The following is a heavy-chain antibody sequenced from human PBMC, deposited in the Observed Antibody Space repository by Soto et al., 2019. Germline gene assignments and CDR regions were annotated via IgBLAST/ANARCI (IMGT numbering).Heavy chain of an antibody. V-gene: IGHV3-23*01. CDR2: IGATGSWQ. CDR3: RKYYIHFHRPSDAFEV. D-gene: IGHD3-10*01. Sequence: SVGSLRLSCAASGFTFSVYAMYWVRQAPGKGLEWASPIGATGSWQQYTDSVKGRFTISRDNSKNTLYLQMNSLRVEDTAVYYCRKYYIHFHRPSDAFEVWGPGTTVT. CDR1: GFTFSVYA. J-gene: IGHJ3*01.